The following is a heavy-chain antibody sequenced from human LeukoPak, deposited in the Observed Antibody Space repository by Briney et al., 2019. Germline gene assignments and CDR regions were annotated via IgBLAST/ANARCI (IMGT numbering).Heavy chain of an antibody. CDR2: INPNSGGT. CDR3: ARADSSSWYVNHYYYYGMDV. Sequence: ASVKVSCKASGYTFTGYYMHWVRQAPGQGLEWMGWINPNSGGTNYAQKFQGRVTMTRDTSISTAYMELSRLRSDDTAVYYCARADSSSWYVNHYYYYGMDVWGQGTTVTVSS. D-gene: IGHD6-13*01. CDR1: GYTFTGYY. V-gene: IGHV1-2*02. J-gene: IGHJ6*02.